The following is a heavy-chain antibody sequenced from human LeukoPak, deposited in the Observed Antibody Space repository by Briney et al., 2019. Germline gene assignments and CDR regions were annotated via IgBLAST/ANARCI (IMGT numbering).Heavy chain of an antibody. J-gene: IGHJ4*02. CDR1: GGSISSGAYS. Sequence: SQTLSLTCAVSGGSISSGAYSWNWIRQPPGKGLEWIGYIYHSGSTYYNPSLKSRVTISVDRSKNQFSLKLNSVTAADTAVYYCARVPWGGADLDYWGQGTLVTVSS. CDR2: IYHSGST. D-gene: IGHD3-16*01. V-gene: IGHV4-30-2*01. CDR3: ARVPWGGADLDY.